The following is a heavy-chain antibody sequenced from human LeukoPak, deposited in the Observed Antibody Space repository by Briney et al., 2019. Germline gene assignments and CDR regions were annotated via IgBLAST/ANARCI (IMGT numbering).Heavy chain of an antibody. V-gene: IGHV3-21*01. D-gene: IGHD4-17*01. J-gene: IGHJ4*02. CDR1: GFAVSSNY. Sequence: GGSLRLSCVASGFAVSSNYMNWVRQAPGKGLEWVSSISSSSSYIYYADSVKGRFTISRDNAKNSLYLQMNSLRAEDTAVYYCARLTTTVTTPFDYWGQGTLVTVSS. CDR3: ARLTTTVTTPFDY. CDR2: ISSSSSYI.